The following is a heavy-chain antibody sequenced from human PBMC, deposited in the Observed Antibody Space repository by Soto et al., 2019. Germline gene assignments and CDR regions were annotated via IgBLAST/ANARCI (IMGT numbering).Heavy chain of an antibody. D-gene: IGHD3-9*01. CDR3: VTDNLYPAGSPLFWF. CDR2: SVSKNNGGTT. V-gene: IGHV3-15*07. J-gene: IGHJ4*02. Sequence: DVQLVESGGAFVKPGESLRLSCVVSGLTFSTAWLNWVRQCPGKGPEWVGRSVSKNNGGTTDYAAPVKGRFTISRDDSINTLYLQMNNLKAEDTAVYYCVTDNLYPAGSPLFWFWGQGSLVTVSS. CDR1: GLTFSTAW.